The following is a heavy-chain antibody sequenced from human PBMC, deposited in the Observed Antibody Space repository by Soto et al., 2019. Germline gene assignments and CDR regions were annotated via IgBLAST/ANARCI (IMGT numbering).Heavy chain of an antibody. J-gene: IGHJ3*02. CDR1: GFTFSSYA. CDR2: ISGSGGST. CDR3: AKQLDYYDSSGPGTGAFDI. V-gene: IGHV3-23*01. D-gene: IGHD3-22*01. Sequence: GGSLRLSCAASGFTFSSYAMSWVRQAPGKGLEWVSAISGSGGSTYYADSVKGRFTISRDNSKNTLYLQMNSLRAEDTAVYYCAKQLDYYDSSGPGTGAFDIWGQGTMVTVS.